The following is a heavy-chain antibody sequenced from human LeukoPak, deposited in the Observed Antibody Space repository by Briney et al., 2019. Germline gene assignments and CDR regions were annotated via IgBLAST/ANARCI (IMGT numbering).Heavy chain of an antibody. CDR1: GFTFSSYA. Sequence: GGSLRLSCAASGFTFSSYAMSWVRQAPGKGLEWVSGISGSGGSTYYADSVKGRFTISRDNSKNTLYVQMNSLRAEDSALYCCAKDGDYGFDYWGQGTLVTVSS. J-gene: IGHJ4*02. CDR2: ISGSGGST. CDR3: AKDGDYGFDY. V-gene: IGHV3-23*01. D-gene: IGHD4-17*01.